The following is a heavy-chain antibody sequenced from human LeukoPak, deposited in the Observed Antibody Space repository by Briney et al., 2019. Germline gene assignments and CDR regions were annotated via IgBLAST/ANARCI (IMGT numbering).Heavy chain of an antibody. J-gene: IGHJ4*02. V-gene: IGHV3-23*01. CDR1: GFTFSSYA. CDR3: AKSASDGVGATRLFDY. D-gene: IGHD1-26*01. CDR2: ISGSGGST. Sequence: HPGGSLRLSCAASGFTFSSYAMSWVRQAPGKGLEWVSAISGSGGSTYYADSVKGRFTISRDNSKNTLYLQMNSLRAEDTAVYYCAKSASDGVGATRLFDYWGRGTLVTVSS.